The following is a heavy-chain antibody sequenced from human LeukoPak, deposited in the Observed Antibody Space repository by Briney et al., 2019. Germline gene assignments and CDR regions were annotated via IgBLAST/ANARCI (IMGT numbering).Heavy chain of an antibody. V-gene: IGHV1-8*03. CDR2: MNPNSGNT. Sequence: GASVKVSCKASGYTFTSYDINWVRQATGQGLEWMGWMNPNSGNTGYAQKFQGRVTITRNTSISTAYMELSSLRSEDTAVYYCARGRGDFWSGYYNWSDPWGQGTLVTVSS. J-gene: IGHJ5*02. CDR1: GYTFTSYD. D-gene: IGHD3-3*01. CDR3: ARGRGDFWSGYYNWSDP.